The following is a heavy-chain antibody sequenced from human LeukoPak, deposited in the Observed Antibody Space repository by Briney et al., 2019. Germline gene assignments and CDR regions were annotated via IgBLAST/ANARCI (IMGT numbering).Heavy chain of an antibody. CDR1: GYTFTDNY. CDR2: INPNSGGT. J-gene: IGHJ6*02. CDR3: ARDHCTRNSCYEDLYYGMDV. D-gene: IGHD2-2*01. V-gene: IGHV1-2*02. Sequence: ASVKVSCKASGYTFTDNYVHWVRQAPGQGLEWMGWINPNSGGTEYAQKFQGRVTMTRDTSISTAYMDLSWLGSDDTAMYYCARDHCTRNSCYEDLYYGMDVWGQGTTVTVSS.